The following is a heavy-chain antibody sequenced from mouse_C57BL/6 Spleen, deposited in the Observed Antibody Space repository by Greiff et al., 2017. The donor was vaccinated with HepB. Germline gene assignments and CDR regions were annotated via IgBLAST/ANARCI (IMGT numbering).Heavy chain of an antibody. J-gene: IGHJ4*01. CDR1: GYTFTDYY. CDR2: INPNNGGT. D-gene: IGHD1-2*01. V-gene: IGHV1-26*01. CDR3: ARPSNSLLRVYYAMDY. Sequence: EVQLQQSGPELVKPGASVKISCKASGYTFTDYYMNWVKQSHGKSLEWIGDINPNNGGTSYNQKFKGKATLTVDKSSSTAYMELRSLTSEDSAVYYCARPSNSLLRVYYAMDYWGQGTSVTVSS.